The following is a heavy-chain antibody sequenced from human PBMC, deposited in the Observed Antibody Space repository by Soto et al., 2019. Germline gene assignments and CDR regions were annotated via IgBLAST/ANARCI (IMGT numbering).Heavy chain of an antibody. D-gene: IGHD3-3*01. CDR1: GGSISSYY. V-gene: IGHV4-59*01. Sequence: SETLSLTCTVSGGSISSYYWSWIRQPPGKGLEWIGYIYYSGSTNYNPSLKSRVTISVATSKNQFSLKLSSVTAADTAVYYCARGEFWSGYHYYYYMDVWGKGTTVTVSS. J-gene: IGHJ6*03. CDR2: IYYSGST. CDR3: ARGEFWSGYHYYYYMDV.